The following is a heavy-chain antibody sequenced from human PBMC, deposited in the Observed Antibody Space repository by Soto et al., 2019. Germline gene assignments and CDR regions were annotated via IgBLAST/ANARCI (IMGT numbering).Heavy chain of an antibody. Sequence: GESLKISCAASGFTFSSYAMSWVRQAPGKGLEWVSAISGSGGSTYYADSVKGRFTISRDNSKNTLYLQMNSLRAEDTAVYYCARKTTYYYGSETVYYFDYWGQGTLVTVSS. CDR1: GFTFSSYA. CDR3: ARKTTYYYGSETVYYFDY. CDR2: ISGSGGST. V-gene: IGHV3-23*01. D-gene: IGHD3-10*01. J-gene: IGHJ4*02.